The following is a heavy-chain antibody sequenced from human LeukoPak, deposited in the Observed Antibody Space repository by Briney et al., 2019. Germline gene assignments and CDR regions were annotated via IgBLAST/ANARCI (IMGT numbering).Heavy chain of an antibody. V-gene: IGHV4-34*01. CDR1: GGSFSGYY. CDR3: ARGLYGGSWLSVYYYYGMDV. J-gene: IGHJ6*02. Sequence: PSETLSLTCAVYGGSFSGYYWSWIRQPPGKGLEWIGEINHSGSTNYNPSLKSRVTISVDTSKNQFSLKLSSVTAADTAVYYCARGLYGGSWLSVYYYYGMDVWGQGTTVTVSS. D-gene: IGHD2-15*01. CDR2: INHSGST.